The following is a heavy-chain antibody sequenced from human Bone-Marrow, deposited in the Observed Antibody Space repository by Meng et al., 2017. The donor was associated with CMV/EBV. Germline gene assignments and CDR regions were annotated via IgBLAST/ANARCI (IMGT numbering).Heavy chain of an antibody. J-gene: IGHJ5*02. Sequence: SETLSLTCTVSGGSVNSDSDYWSWIRQPPGKGLEWIGYMYYSGSTHYNPSLKSRVTISLDTSKNQFSLKLSSVTAADTAVYYCARDGRGYCTSTSCFSSGFDPWGQGTLVTVSS. CDR1: GGSVNSDSDY. D-gene: IGHD2-2*01. V-gene: IGHV4-61*01. CDR2: MYYSGST. CDR3: ARDGRGYCTSTSCFSSGFDP.